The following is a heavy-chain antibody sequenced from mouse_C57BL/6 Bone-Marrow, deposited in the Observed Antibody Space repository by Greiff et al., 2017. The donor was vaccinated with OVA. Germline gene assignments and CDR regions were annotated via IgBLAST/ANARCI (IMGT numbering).Heavy chain of an antibody. CDR1: GFSFNTYA. CDR2: IRSKSNNYAT. CDR3: VRQDYAMDY. Sequence: EVKLVESGGGLVQPKGSLKLSCAASGFSFNTYAMNWVRQAPGKGLEWVARIRSKSNNYATYYADSVKDRFTISRDDSESMLYLQMNNLKTEDTAMYYGVRQDYAMDYWGQGTSVTVSS. J-gene: IGHJ4*01. V-gene: IGHV10-1*01.